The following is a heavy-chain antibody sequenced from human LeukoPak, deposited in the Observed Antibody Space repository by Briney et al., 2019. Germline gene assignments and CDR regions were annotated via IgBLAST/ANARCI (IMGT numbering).Heavy chain of an antibody. D-gene: IGHD2-15*01. J-gene: IGHJ4*02. V-gene: IGHV4-4*07. CDR1: GGSTSSYY. Sequence: SETLSLTCTGSGGSTSSYYWSWIRQPAGKGLEWIGRINTSGSTNYNPSLKSRVTMSVDTSKNQFSLKLSSVTAADTAVYYCAREGVVAATQFDYWGQGTLVTVSS. CDR3: AREGVVAATQFDY. CDR2: INTSGST.